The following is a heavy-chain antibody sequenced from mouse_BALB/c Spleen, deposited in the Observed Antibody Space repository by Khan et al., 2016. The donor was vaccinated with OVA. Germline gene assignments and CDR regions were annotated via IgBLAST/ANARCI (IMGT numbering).Heavy chain of an antibody. CDR1: GFTFSTYG. CDR2: VSTGGSYT. D-gene: IGHD1-1*01. CDR3: TRLAYYYDYEGFAY. V-gene: IGHV5-6*01. J-gene: IGHJ3*01. Sequence: EVMLVESGGDLVKPGGSLKLSCAASGFTFSTYGMSWVRQTPDKRLEWVATVSTGGSYTYYPDSVKGRFTISRDNAKNTLYLQVSGLKSEDTAMFYCTRLAYYYDYEGFAYWGQGTLVTVSA.